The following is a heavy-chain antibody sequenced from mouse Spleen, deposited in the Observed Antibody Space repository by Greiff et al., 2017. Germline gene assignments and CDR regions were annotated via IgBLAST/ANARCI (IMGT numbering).Heavy chain of an antibody. CDR1: GYTFTDYE. D-gene: IGHD1-1*01. CDR3: TRGGDGSSYDY. J-gene: IGHJ2*01. Sequence: QVQLQQSGAELVRPGASVTLSCKASGYTFTDYEMHWVKQTPVHGLEWIGAIDPETGGTAYNQKFKGKAILTADKSSSTAYMELRSLTSEDSAVYYCTRGGDGSSYDYWGQGTTLTVSS. V-gene: IGHV1-15*01. CDR2: IDPETGGT.